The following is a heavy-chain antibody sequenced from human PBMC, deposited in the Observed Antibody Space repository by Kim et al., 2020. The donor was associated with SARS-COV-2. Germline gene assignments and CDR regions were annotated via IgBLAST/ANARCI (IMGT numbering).Heavy chain of an antibody. V-gene: IGHV1-18*01. CDR3: ASSQGITMVRGVNYGMDV. CDR2: ISAYNGNT. J-gene: IGHJ6*02. Sequence: ASVKVSCKASGYTFTSYGISWVRQAPGQGLEWMGWISAYNGNTNYAQKLQGRVTMTTDTSTSTAYMELRSLRSDDTAVYYCASSQGITMVRGVNYGMDVWGQGTTVTVSS. CDR1: GYTFTSYG. D-gene: IGHD3-10*01.